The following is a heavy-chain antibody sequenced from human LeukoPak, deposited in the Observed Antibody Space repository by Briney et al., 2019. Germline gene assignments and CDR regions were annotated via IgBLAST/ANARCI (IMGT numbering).Heavy chain of an antibody. CDR3: TRDLHNGGMDV. V-gene: IGHV3-74*01. D-gene: IGHD1-1*01. Sequence: GGSLRLSCAASGFTFSSHWMSWVRQVPGEGLVWVSRINTDGSSTSYADSVKGRFTMSRDNAKNALYLQMNSLRAEDTALYYCTRDLHNGGMDVWGQGTTVTVSS. CDR1: GFTFSSHW. CDR2: INTDGSST. J-gene: IGHJ6*02.